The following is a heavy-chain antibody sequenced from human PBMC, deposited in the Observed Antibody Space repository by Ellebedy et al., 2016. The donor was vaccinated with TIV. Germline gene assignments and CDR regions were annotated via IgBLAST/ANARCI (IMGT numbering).Heavy chain of an antibody. V-gene: IGHV3-23*01. D-gene: IGHD1-1*01. CDR2: LSRSGDST. J-gene: IGHJ4*02. Sequence: PGGSLRLSCAASGFTFSNYALSWVRQAPGKGLEWVSALSRSGDSTSYADSVKGRFTLSRDSSKNTLYLQMNSLRAEDTAMYYCARKTDTGTSGDYWGQGTPVTVSS. CDR1: GFTFSNYA. CDR3: ARKTDTGTSGDY.